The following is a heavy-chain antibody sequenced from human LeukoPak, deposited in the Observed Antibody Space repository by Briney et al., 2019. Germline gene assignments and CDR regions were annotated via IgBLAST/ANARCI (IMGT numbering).Heavy chain of an antibody. Sequence: QSGGSLRLSCAASGFTFSVYWMSWVRQAPGKGLEWVANINEDGSEKHYVDSVKGRFTISRDNAKNSLDLQMNSLRTEDTAVYYCARENAWSRDCWGQGTLVTVSS. CDR1: GFTFSVYW. CDR2: INEDGSEK. V-gene: IGHV3-7*01. CDR3: ARENAWSRDC. D-gene: IGHD2-15*01. J-gene: IGHJ4*02.